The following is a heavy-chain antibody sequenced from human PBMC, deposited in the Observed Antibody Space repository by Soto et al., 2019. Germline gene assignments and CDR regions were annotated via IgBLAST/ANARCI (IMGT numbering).Heavy chain of an antibody. D-gene: IGHD3-9*01. V-gene: IGHV1-18*01. J-gene: IGHJ4*02. CDR3: ARDHLYDILTGYYTLGSFDY. CDR1: GYTFTSYG. CDR2: ISAYNGNT. Sequence: ASVKVSCKASGYTFTSYGISWVRQAPGQGLEWMGWISAYNGNTNYAQKLQGRVTMTTDTPTSTAYMELRSLRSGDTAVYYCARDHLYDILTGYYTLGSFDYWGQGTLVTVSS.